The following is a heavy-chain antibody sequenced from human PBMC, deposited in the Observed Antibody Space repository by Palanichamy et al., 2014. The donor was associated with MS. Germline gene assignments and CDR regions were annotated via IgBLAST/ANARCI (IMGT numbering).Heavy chain of an antibody. D-gene: IGHD3-3*01. CDR1: GYTFTDYA. CDR2: INAGNGNT. J-gene: IGHJ4*02. CDR3: ARGLWSSSRVGYYFDN. Sequence: QVQLVQSGAEVKKPGPSVKVSCMASGYTFTDYAMNWVRQAPGQRLEWMGWINAGNGNTKYSQKFQGRVTLTRDTSASTAYMELSSLTSEDTAVYYCARGLWSSSRVGYYFDNWGQGTLVTVSS. V-gene: IGHV1-3*01.